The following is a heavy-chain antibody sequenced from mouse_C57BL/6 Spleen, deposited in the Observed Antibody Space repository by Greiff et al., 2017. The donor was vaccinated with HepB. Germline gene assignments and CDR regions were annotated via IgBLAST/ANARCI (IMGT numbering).Heavy chain of an antibody. CDR1: GFNIKNTY. Sequence: VTLKESVAELVRPGASVKLSCTASGFNIKNTYMHWVKQRPEQGLEWIGRIDPANGNTKYAPKFQGKATITADTSSNTAYLQLSSLTSEDTAIYYCARQYYGSSYRYFDVWGTGTTVTVSS. J-gene: IGHJ1*03. CDR2: IDPANGNT. D-gene: IGHD1-1*01. V-gene: IGHV14-3*01. CDR3: ARQYYGSSYRYFDV.